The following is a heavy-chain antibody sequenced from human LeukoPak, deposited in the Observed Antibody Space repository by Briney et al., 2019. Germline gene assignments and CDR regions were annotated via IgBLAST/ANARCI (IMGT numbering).Heavy chain of an antibody. CDR3: AREGRVGGPYAPSAYFDY. CDR1: GYTFTSYG. J-gene: IGHJ4*02. CDR2: ISAYNGNT. D-gene: IGHD2-2*01. V-gene: IGHV1-18*01. Sequence: ASVKVSCKASGYTFTSYGISWVRQAPGQGLEWMGWISAYNGNTNYAQKLQGRVTMTTDTSTSTAYMELRSLRSDDTAVYYCAREGRVGGPYAPSAYFDYGGQETLVTVSS.